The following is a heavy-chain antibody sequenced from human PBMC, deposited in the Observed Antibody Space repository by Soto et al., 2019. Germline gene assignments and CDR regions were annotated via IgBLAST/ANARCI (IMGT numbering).Heavy chain of an antibody. V-gene: IGHV1-8*01. D-gene: IGHD5-18*01. J-gene: IGHJ2*01. CDR1: GYTFTSYD. CDR2: MNPNSGNT. Sequence: QVQLVQSGAEVKKPGASVKLSCKASGYTFTSYDINWVRQATGQAVEWMGWMNPNSGNTGYAQKFQGRVTMTRNTYISTDYMELSSLRSEDTAVYYCARALQLRYSDGLNWYFDLWGRGTLVTVSS. CDR3: ARALQLRYSDGLNWYFDL.